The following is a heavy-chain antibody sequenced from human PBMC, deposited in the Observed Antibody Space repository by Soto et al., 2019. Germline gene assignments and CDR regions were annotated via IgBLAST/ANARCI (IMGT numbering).Heavy chain of an antibody. CDR3: ARTYYYGSTGYYRTFDY. V-gene: IGHV3-23*01. CDR1: GFTFGSYA. J-gene: IGHJ4*02. Sequence: PGGSLRLSCAASGFTFGSYAMSWVRLAPGKGLEWVSVAGPSGSSTFYADSVRGRFTISRDNVENTLYLQMNSLRVADTALYFCARTYYYGSTGYYRTFDYWGQGTLVTVYS. D-gene: IGHD3-22*01. CDR2: AGPSGSST.